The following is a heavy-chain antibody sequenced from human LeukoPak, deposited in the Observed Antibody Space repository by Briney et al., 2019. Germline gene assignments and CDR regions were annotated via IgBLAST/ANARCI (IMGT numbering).Heavy chain of an antibody. CDR3: ARESVITIFGVVIFRPLFHY. D-gene: IGHD3-3*01. CDR2: IIPIFGTA. V-gene: IGHV1-69*05. Sequence: SVKVSCKASGGTFSSYAISWVRQAPGQGLEWMGGIIPIFGTANYAQKFQGRVTITTDESTSTAYMELSSLRSEDTAVYYCARESVITIFGVVIFRPLFHYWRQGTLVTVSS. CDR1: GGTFSSYA. J-gene: IGHJ4*02.